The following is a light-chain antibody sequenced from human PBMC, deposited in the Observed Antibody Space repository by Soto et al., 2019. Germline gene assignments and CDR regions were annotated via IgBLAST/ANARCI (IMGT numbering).Light chain of an antibody. CDR2: AAS. CDR3: QQYYSYPRT. CDR1: QSVGSY. V-gene: IGKV3-11*01. Sequence: EIVLTQSPANLSLSPGERATLSCRASQSVGSYFAWYQQKPGQAPRLLIYAASSRATGIPDRFSGSGSGTDFTLTISCLQSEDFATYYCQQYYSYPRTFGQGTKVDIK. J-gene: IGKJ1*01.